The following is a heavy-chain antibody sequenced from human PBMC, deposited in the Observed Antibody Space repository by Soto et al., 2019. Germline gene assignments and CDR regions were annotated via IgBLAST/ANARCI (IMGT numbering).Heavy chain of an antibody. D-gene: IGHD3-10*01. V-gene: IGHV1-8*01. Sequence: QVQLVQSGAEVKKPGASVKVSCKASGYTFTTYEINWVRQVPGQGLEWMGWMSPSSGNTGYVDQFRGRVTMTSNTSRTTAYMELGSLRSEDTAVYYCARVGGQLFGDHGMDVWGQGTTVTVSS. J-gene: IGHJ6*02. CDR1: GYTFTTYE. CDR3: ARVGGQLFGDHGMDV. CDR2: MSPSSGNT.